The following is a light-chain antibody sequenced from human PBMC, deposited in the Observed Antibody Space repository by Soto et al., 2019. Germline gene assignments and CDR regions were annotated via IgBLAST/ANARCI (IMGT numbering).Light chain of an antibody. CDR2: EVS. CDR3: SSYTRSSTWV. J-gene: IGLJ3*02. V-gene: IGLV2-14*01. CDR1: SDDVGGYNY. Sequence: QSALTQPASVSGSPGQSITISCTGTSDDVGGYNYVSWYQQYPGKAPQLIIYEVSNRPSGVSNRFSGSKSVNTASLTISGLRDEDDADYYCSSYTRSSTWVFGGGTKLTVL.